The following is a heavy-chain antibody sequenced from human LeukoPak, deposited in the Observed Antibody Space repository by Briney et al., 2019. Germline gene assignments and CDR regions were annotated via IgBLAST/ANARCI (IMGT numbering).Heavy chain of an antibody. D-gene: IGHD3-3*02. CDR2: IYHSGST. J-gene: IGHJ6*03. V-gene: IGHV4-38-2*02. CDR3: ARAFYPGYYSYMAV. Sequence: SETLSLTCTISGYSISSGYYWGWIRQPPGKGLEWIGSIYHSGSTYYNPSLKSRVTISVDTSKNQFSLKLSSVTAADTAVYYCARAFYPGYYSYMAVWGKGTTVTVSS. CDR1: GYSISSGYY.